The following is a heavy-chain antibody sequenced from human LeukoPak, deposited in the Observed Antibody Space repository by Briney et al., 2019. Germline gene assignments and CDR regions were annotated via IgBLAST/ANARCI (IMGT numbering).Heavy chain of an antibody. V-gene: IGHV1-2*04. CDR1: GYTFTCYY. CDR2: INPNSGGT. D-gene: IGHD3-10*01. CDR3: ARDMRPHYYYGSGSYFDY. J-gene: IGHJ4*02. Sequence: ASVKVSCKASGYTFTCYYMHWVRQAPGQGLEWMGWINPNSGGTNYAQKLQGWVTMTRDTSISTAYMELSRLRSDDTAVYYCARDMRPHYYYGSGSYFDYWGQGTLVTVSS.